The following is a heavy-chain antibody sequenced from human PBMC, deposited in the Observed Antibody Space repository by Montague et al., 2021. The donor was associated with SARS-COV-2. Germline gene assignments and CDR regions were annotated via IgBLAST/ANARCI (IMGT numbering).Heavy chain of an antibody. D-gene: IGHD3-9*01. J-gene: IGHJ4*02. CDR1: GGSISHYY. V-gene: IGHV4-59*01. CDR3: ASRTDILSGLLDY. Sequence: SETLSLTCTVSGGSISHYYCRWIRHRPGQGLEWMCCIYYNGGTNYNPSLKGRVTFSLDAAKNHFSLRLSSVTAADTAVYYCASRTDILSGLLDYWGQGTLVTVSS. CDR2: IYYNGGT.